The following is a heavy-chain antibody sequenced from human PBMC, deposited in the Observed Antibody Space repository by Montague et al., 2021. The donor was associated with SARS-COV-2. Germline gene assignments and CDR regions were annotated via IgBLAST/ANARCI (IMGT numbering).Heavy chain of an antibody. CDR3: ASRPWLRGAFDI. V-gene: IGHV4-61*02. CDR1: GGSISSGSYY. CDR2: IYTSGST. Sequence: TLSLTCTVSGGSISSGSYYWSWIRQPAGKGLEWIGRIYTSGSTNYNPSLKSRVTISVDTSKNQFSLKLSSVTAADTAVYYCASRPWLRGAFDIWGQGTMVTVSS. D-gene: IGHD5-12*01. J-gene: IGHJ3*02.